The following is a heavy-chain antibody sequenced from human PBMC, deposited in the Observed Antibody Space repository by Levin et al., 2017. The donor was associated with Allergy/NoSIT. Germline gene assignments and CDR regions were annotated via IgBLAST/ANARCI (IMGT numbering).Heavy chain of an antibody. CDR3: ARVPGPLAVIHLTN. J-gene: IGHJ4*02. V-gene: IGHV4-31*03. CDR2: IYYSGNT. D-gene: IGHD2-21*01. Sequence: SCTVSGGSISSGGYYWTWIRQHPGKGLEWIGHIYYSGNTYYNPSLKSRVTISVDTSKNQFSLKVSSVTAADTAVYYCARVPGPLAVIHLTNWGQGTLVTVSS. CDR1: GGSISSGGYY.